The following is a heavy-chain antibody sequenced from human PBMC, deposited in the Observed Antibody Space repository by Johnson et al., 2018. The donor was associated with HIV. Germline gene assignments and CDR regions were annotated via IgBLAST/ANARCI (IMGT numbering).Heavy chain of an antibody. J-gene: IGHJ3*02. D-gene: IGHD1-1*01. Sequence: QVQLVESGGGVVQPGRSLRLSCAASGFSFNNFGFHWVRQAPGKGLEYVSAISSNGGTIYYADSVKGRFSIFRDNAKNSLGLQMNSLRAEDTALYYCAKDNRNNWASLGDAFDIWGQGTMVTVSS. CDR3: AKDNRNNWASLGDAFDI. V-gene: IGHV3-64*04. CDR2: ISSNGGTI. CDR1: GFSFNNFG.